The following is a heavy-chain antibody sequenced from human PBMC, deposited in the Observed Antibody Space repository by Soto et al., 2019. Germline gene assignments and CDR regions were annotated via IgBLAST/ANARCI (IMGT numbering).Heavy chain of an antibody. CDR2: IIPIFGTA. CDR3: ASARIAVAGTNYYYYGMDV. CDR1: GGTFSSYA. J-gene: IGHJ6*02. D-gene: IGHD6-19*01. V-gene: IGHV1-69*13. Sequence: SVKVSCKASGGTFSSYAISWVRQAPGQGLEWMGGIIPIFGTANYAQKFQGRVTITADESTSTAYMELSSLRSEDTAVYYCASARIAVAGTNYYYYGMDVWGQGTTVTVSS.